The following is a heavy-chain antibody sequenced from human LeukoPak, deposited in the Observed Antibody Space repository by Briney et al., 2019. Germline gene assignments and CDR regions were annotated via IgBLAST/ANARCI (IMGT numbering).Heavy chain of an antibody. CDR1: GFTFSSYG. V-gene: IGHV3-30*18. CDR2: ISYDGSNK. J-gene: IGHJ4*02. Sequence: GGSLRLSCAASGFTFSSYGMHWVRQAPGKGLEWVAVISYDGSNKYYADSVKGRFTISRDNSKNTLYLQMNSLRAEDTAVYYCAKGWGIAAAGVDYWGQGTLVTVSS. D-gene: IGHD6-13*01. CDR3: AKGWGIAAAGVDY.